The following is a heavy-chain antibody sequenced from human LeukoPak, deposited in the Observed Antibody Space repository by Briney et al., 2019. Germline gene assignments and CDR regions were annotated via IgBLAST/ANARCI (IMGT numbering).Heavy chain of an antibody. J-gene: IGHJ3*02. V-gene: IGHV4-59*01. CDR2: IYYSGST. CDR1: GGSISSYY. D-gene: IGHD2-8*01. Sequence: PSETLSLTCTVSGGSISSYYWSWIRQPPGKGLEWIGYIYYSGSTNYNPSLKSRVTISVDTSKNQFSLKLSSVTAAGTAVYYCARSVYGAFDIWGQGTMVTVSS. CDR3: ARSVYGAFDI.